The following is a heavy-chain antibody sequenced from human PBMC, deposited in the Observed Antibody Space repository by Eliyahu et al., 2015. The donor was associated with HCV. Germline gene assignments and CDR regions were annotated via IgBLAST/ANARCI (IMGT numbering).Heavy chain of an antibody. V-gene: IGHV4-61*01. D-gene: IGHD3-10*01. CDR1: GGSVNSGSYY. Sequence: QVQLQESGPGLVKPSETLSLTCTVSGGSVNSGSYYWSXIRQPPGKGLEWIGYIYYSGSTNYNPSLKSRVTISVDTSKNQFSLKLSSVTAADTAVYYCARLISIGGFGELFMGSQGFPFDFWGQGTLVTVSS. J-gene: IGHJ4*02. CDR3: ARLISIGGFGELFMGSQGFPFDF. CDR2: IYYSGST.